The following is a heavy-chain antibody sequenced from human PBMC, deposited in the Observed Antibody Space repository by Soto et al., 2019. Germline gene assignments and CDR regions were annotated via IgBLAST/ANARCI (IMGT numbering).Heavy chain of an antibody. CDR3: AKLYDSSGYYYDTGRYFDY. D-gene: IGHD3-22*01. J-gene: IGHJ4*02. Sequence: CSAAGFTFSSYAMSWVRQAPGKGLEWVSAISGSGGSTYYADSVKGRFTISRDNSKNTLYLQMNSLRAEDTAVYYCAKLYDSSGYYYDTGRYFDYWGQGTLVTVSS. CDR1: GFTFSSYA. CDR2: ISGSGGST. V-gene: IGHV3-23*01.